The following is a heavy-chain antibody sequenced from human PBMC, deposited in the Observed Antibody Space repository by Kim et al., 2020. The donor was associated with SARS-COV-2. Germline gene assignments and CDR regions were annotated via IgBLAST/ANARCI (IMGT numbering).Heavy chain of an antibody. J-gene: IGHJ3*02. V-gene: IGHV3-21*01. CDR3: AREKYYYDSSGYYPDAFDI. CDR2: ISSSSSYI. CDR1: GFTFSSYS. D-gene: IGHD3-22*01. Sequence: GGSLRLSCAASGFTFSSYSMNWVRQAPGKGLEWVSSISSSSSYIYYADSVKGRFTISRDNAKNSLYLQMNSLRAEDTAVYYCAREKYYYDSSGYYPDAFDIWGQGTMVTVSS.